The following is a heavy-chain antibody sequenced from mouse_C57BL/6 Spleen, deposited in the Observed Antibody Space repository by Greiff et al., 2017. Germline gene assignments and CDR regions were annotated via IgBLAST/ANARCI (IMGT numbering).Heavy chain of an antibody. CDR3: ARDYDYGYWYFDV. CDR1: GFTFSSYT. CDR2: ISGGGGNT. V-gene: IGHV5-9*01. Sequence: DVKLVESGGGLVKPGGSLKLSCAASGFTFSSYTMSWVRQTPEKRLEWVATISGGGGNTYYPDSVKGRFTISRDNAKNTLYLQMSSLRSEDTALYYCARDYDYGYWYFDVWGTGTTVTVSS. D-gene: IGHD2-4*01. J-gene: IGHJ1*03.